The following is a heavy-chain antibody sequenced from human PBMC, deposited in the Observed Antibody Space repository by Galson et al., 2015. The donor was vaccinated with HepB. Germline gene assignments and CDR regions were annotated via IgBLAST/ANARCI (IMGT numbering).Heavy chain of an antibody. CDR1: GFTFSSYA. D-gene: IGHD6-19*01. CDR2: ISATGIGI. J-gene: IGHJ5*02. CDR3: AKEAPYSSGWYGFDP. V-gene: IGHV3-23*01. Sequence: SLRLSCAASGFTFSSYAMSWVRQAPGKGLEWVSGISATGIGIYYADSVKGRFTISRDNSKATLYLEMNSLRVEDTALYYCAKEAPYSSGWYGFDPWGQGTLVTVSS.